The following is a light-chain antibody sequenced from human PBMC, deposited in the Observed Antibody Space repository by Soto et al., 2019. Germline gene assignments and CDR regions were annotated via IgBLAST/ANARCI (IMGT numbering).Light chain of an antibody. Sequence: ENVLTQSQRTLSLTAWESENSSFSARASQSVSSYLAWYQQKPGQAPRLLIYDASNRATGIPDRFSGSGSGTEFTLTISRLEPEDFAVYYCQQRSSWPRTFGVGAKVDIK. CDR1: QSVSSY. CDR3: QQRSSWPRT. V-gene: IGKV3-11*01. J-gene: IGKJ4*02. CDR2: DAS.